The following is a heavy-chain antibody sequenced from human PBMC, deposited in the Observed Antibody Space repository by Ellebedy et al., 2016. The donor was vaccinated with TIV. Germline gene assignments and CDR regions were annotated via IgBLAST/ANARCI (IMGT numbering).Heavy chain of an antibody. V-gene: IGHV3-30-3*01. D-gene: IGHD1-1*01. CDR3: AGELITSTGRGDYYGMDV. CDR2: ISYDGSNK. CDR1: GFTFSRYA. J-gene: IGHJ6*02. Sequence: GGSLRLSXAVSGFTFSRYAMHWVRQAPGKGLKWVAVISYDGSNKYYADSVKGRSSISRDNSKNTLYLQMNSLRAEDTAVYYCAGELITSTGRGDYYGMDVWGQGTTVTVSS.